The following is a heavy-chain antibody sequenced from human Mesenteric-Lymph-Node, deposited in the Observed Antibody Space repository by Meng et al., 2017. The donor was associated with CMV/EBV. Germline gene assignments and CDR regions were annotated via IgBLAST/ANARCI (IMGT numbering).Heavy chain of an antibody. J-gene: IGHJ4*02. CDR2: IDADNGAT. Sequence: ASVKVSCQVSGYTFFGYAIHWVRQAPGQGLEWMGWIDADNGATEYSQHFQDRVTITRDTSAGTAYMELSGLTSEDTAVYYCAVYFDYWGQGTLVTVSS. CDR3: AVYFDY. V-gene: IGHV1-3*01. CDR1: GYTFFGYA.